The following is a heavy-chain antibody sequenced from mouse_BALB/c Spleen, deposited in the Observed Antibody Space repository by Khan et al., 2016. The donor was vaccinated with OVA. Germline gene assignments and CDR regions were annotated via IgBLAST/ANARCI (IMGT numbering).Heavy chain of an antibody. J-gene: IGHJ4*01. V-gene: IGHV3-2*02. CDR1: GYSITSDYA. Sequence: EVKLEESGPGLVKPSQSLSLTCTVTGYSITSDYAWNWIRQFPGNKLEWMGYISYSGSTSYHPSLQSRISITRDTSKNQFFLQLNSVTTEDTATYYCARGRTYWGQGTSVTVSS. CDR3: ARGRTY. CDR2: ISYSGST.